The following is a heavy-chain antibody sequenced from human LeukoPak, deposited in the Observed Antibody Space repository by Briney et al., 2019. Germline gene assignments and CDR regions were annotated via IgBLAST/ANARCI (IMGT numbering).Heavy chain of an antibody. CDR2: TYYSGST. V-gene: IGHV4-39*01. J-gene: IGHJ4*02. CDR1: GGSISSSSYY. D-gene: IGHD6-6*01. CDR3: ARLEQLVKRGSDY. Sequence: PSETLSLTCTVSGGSISSSSYYWGWIRQPPGKGLEWIGSTYYSGSTYYNPSLKSRVTISVDTSKNQFSLKLSSVTAADTAVYYCARLEQLVKRGSDYWGQGTLVTVSS.